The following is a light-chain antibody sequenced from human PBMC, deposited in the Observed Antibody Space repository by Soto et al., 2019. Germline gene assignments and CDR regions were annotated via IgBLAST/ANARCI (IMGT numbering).Light chain of an antibody. CDR1: QSLLHRNGYNY. CDR3: MQALQTPS. CDR2: LGS. V-gene: IGKV2-28*01. J-gene: IGKJ3*01. Sequence: DIVMTQSPLSLPVTPGEPASISCRSSQSLLHRNGYNYLDWYLQKPGQSPQLLIYLGSNRASGVPDRLSGSGSGTDFTLKISRVEAEGVGVSYCMQALQTPSFGPGIKVDIK.